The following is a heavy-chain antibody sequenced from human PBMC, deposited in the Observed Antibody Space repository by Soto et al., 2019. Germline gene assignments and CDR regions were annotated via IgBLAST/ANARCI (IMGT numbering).Heavy chain of an antibody. CDR3: ARRPGIAAANYYYYYYMDV. CDR1: GGSISSYY. J-gene: IGHJ6*03. Sequence: PSETLSLTCTVSGGSISSYYWSWIRQPPGKGLEWIGYIYYSGSTNYNPSLKSRVTISVDTSKNQFSLKLSSVTAADTAVYYCARRPGIAAANYYYYYYMDVWGKGTTVTVSS. D-gene: IGHD6-13*01. V-gene: IGHV4-59*08. CDR2: IYYSGST.